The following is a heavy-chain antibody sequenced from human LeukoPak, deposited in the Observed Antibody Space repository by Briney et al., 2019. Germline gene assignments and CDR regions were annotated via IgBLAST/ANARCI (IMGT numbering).Heavy chain of an antibody. CDR3: ANADVSSSIGAADI. CDR2: IYYSGST. Sequence: PSETLSLTCTVSGGSISSYYWSWIRQPPGKGLEWIGYIYYSGSTYYNPSLKSRVTMSVDTSKNQFSLRLSSVTAADTATYYCANADVSSSIGAADIRGQGTMVTVSS. J-gene: IGHJ3*02. V-gene: IGHV4-59*04. CDR1: GGSISSYY. D-gene: IGHD6-6*01.